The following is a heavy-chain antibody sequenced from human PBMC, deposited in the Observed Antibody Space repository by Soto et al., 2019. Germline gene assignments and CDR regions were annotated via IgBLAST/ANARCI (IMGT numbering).Heavy chain of an antibody. CDR1: GFTVSRKY. D-gene: IGHD6-19*01. CDR3: ARVKQWLSYYYYYGMDV. Sequence: GGSLRLSCXASGFTVSRKYMSWVRQGPGEGLEGVSVIYSGGTRYDADSVKGRFTSSRNNTKNTLYLQMNSLRAEDTAVYYCARVKQWLSYYYYYGMDVWGQGTTVTVSS. CDR2: IYSGGTR. V-gene: IGHV3-53*01. J-gene: IGHJ6*02.